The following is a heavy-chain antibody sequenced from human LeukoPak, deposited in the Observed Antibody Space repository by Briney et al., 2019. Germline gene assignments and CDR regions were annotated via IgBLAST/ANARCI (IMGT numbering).Heavy chain of an antibody. V-gene: IGHV4-39*01. Sequence: SETLSLTCTVSGGSISSSSYYWGWIRQPPGKGLEWIGSIYYSGSTYYNPSLKSRVTISVDTSKNQFSLKLSSVTAADTAVYYCARRPLSSGWRTNFDYWGQGTLVTVSS. CDR2: IYYSGST. D-gene: IGHD6-19*01. CDR1: GGSISSSSYY. J-gene: IGHJ4*02. CDR3: ARRPLSSGWRTNFDY.